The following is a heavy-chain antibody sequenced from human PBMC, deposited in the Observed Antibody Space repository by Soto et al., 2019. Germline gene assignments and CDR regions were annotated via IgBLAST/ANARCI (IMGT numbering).Heavy chain of an antibody. D-gene: IGHD2-2*02. J-gene: IGHJ3*02. CDR2: INRDGSDS. V-gene: IGHV3-7*01. CDR1: GFTFRNYW. CDR3: ARDRYCSSTSCHSHDAFDI. Sequence: SLRLSCAASGFTFRNYWMTWVRQAPGKGLEWVANINRDGSDSYCVDSLKGRFTISRDNAKNSLYLQMNSLRAEDTAVYYCARDRYCSSTSCHSHDAFDIWGQGTMVTVSS.